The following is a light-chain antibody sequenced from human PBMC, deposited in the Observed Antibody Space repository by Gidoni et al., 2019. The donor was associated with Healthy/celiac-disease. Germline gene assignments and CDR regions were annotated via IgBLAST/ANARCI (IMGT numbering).Light chain of an antibody. CDR2: GAS. V-gene: IGKV3-15*01. Sequence: IVMTQSPATLSVAPGEKATFSCRAGQRVSSSLAWSQQKPGQAPRLLIYGASTRATGIPARFSGSGSGAEFTLTISSLQSEDFAVYYCQQYNNWPPLTFGGGTKVEIK. CDR1: QRVSSS. CDR3: QQYNNWPPLT. J-gene: IGKJ4*01.